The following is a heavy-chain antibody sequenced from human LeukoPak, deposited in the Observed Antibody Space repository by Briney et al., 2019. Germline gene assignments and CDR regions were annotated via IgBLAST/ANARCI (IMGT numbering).Heavy chain of an antibody. J-gene: IGHJ5*02. CDR2: MNPNSGAT. CDR3: ARSGFGGGVSFDP. CDR1: GYTFTNYG. D-gene: IGHD3-16*01. Sequence: GASVKVSCKASGYTFTNYGISWVRQATGQGLEWMGWMNPNSGATGYVQKFQGRVTMTRDTSITTAYMELSSLTSDDTAVYYCARSGFGGGVSFDPWGQGTLVTVSS. V-gene: IGHV1-8*01.